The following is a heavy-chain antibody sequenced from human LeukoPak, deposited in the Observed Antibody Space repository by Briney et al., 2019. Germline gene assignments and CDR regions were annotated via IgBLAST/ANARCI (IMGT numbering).Heavy chain of an antibody. D-gene: IGHD3-3*01. CDR1: GGSISSALDH. V-gene: IGHV4-39*01. J-gene: IGHJ6*03. CDR2: VYYTGST. CDR3: ARGRGGYDFWSGYSLPQNHNYYYYYMDV. Sequence: SETLSLTCTVSGGSISSALDHWGWIRQPPGKNLEWLGSVYYTGSTHNNPSLKSRFTISLDTSKNQFSLNLSAVTAADTAVYYCARGRGGYDFWSGYSLPQNHNYYYYYMDVWGKGATVTVSS.